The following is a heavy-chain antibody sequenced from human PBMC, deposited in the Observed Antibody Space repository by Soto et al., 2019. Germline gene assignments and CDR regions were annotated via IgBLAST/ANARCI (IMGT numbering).Heavy chain of an antibody. D-gene: IGHD4-17*01. CDR3: AGATVATGNWFDP. Sequence: QVQLVQSGAEVKKPGSSVKVSCKASGGTFSSYTISWVRQAPGQGLEWMGRIIPILGIANYAQKFQGRVTITADKSTSTAYMELSSLRSEDTAVYYCAGATVATGNWFDPWGQGTLVTVSS. CDR1: GGTFSSYT. V-gene: IGHV1-69*02. J-gene: IGHJ5*02. CDR2: IIPILGIA.